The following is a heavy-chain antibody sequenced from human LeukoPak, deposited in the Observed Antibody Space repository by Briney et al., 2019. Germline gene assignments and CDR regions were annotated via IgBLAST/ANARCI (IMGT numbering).Heavy chain of an antibody. Sequence: QPGRSLRLSCAGSGFTFGGYGMHWFRQTPGKGLEWVAVIAYDGSRAFYADSVKGRFTISRDNSKNTMAVQMDDLRAEDTAVYYCTGYNNDHSDYWGQGTLVTVSS. CDR1: GFTFGGYG. V-gene: IGHV3-33*03. D-gene: IGHD5-12*01. CDR3: TGYNNDHSDY. J-gene: IGHJ4*02. CDR2: IAYDGSRA.